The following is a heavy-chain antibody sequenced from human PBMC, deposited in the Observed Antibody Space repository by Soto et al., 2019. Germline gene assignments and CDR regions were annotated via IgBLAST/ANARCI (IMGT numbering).Heavy chain of an antibody. V-gene: IGHV1-18*01. Sequence: QVHLVQSGLEVKKPGASVKVSCKTSGYTFSNYGIAWVRQAPGQGLEWMGWINGYNANTNYAQKFQGRVTMTIDTSATTAYLELRSLRSDGTAVFYCARGDSPVHFDHWGQGTLVTVST. CDR1: GYTFSNYG. D-gene: IGHD4-4*01. CDR2: INGYNANT. CDR3: ARGDSPVHFDH. J-gene: IGHJ4*02.